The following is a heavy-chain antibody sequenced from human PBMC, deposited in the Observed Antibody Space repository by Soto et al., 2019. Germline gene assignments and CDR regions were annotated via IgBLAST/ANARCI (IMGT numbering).Heavy chain of an antibody. V-gene: IGHV3-49*05. D-gene: IGHD3-10*01. CDR3: TTCMGWFGELLRIPFDY. Sequence: NPGGSLRLSCTASGFTFGDYAMSWFRQAPGKGLEWVGFIRSKAYGGTTEYAASVKGRFTISRDDSKSIAYLQMNSLKTEDTAVYYCTTCMGWFGELLRIPFDYWGQGTLVTVSS. J-gene: IGHJ4*02. CDR2: IRSKAYGGTT. CDR1: GFTFGDYA.